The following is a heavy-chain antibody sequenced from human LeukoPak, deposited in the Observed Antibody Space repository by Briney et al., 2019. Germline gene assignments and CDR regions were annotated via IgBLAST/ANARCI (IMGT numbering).Heavy chain of an antibody. V-gene: IGHV4-30-4*01. CDR3: ARAVVPAATELGDWFDP. J-gene: IGHJ5*02. CDR1: GGSISSGDYY. D-gene: IGHD2-2*01. CDR2: IYYSGST. Sequence: SETLFLTCTVSGGSISSGDYYWSWIRRPPGKGLEWIGYIYYSGSTYYNPSLKSRVTISVDTSKNQFSLKLSSVTAADTAVYYCARAVVPAATELGDWFDPWGQGTLVTVSS.